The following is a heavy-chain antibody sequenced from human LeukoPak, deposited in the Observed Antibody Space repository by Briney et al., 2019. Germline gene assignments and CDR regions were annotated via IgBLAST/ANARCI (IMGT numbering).Heavy chain of an antibody. CDR1: GYTFTSYD. J-gene: IGHJ4*02. Sequence: GASVKVSCKASGYTFTSYDINWVRQATGQGLEWMGWVNPNSGHTGFAQKFQGRVSMTSNTSISTAYMEVRSLRSEDTAVYYCARGAPGSSCSRGSCPYFDYWGQGTLISVSA. CDR2: VNPNSGHT. D-gene: IGHD2-15*01. CDR3: ARGAPGSSCSRGSCPYFDY. V-gene: IGHV1-8*01.